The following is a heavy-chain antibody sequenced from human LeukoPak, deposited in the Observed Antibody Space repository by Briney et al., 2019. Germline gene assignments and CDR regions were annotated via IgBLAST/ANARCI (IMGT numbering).Heavy chain of an antibody. D-gene: IGHD3-22*01. CDR2: FDPEDGET. CDR3: ATDLYYYDSSGYPY. J-gene: IGHJ4*02. CDR1: GYTLTELS. Sequence: ASVKVSCKVSGYTLTELSMHWVRQAPGKELEWMGGFDPEDGETIYAQKFQGRVTMTEDTSTDTTYMELNSLRSEDTAVYYCATDLYYYDSSGYPYWGQGTLVNVSS. V-gene: IGHV1-24*01.